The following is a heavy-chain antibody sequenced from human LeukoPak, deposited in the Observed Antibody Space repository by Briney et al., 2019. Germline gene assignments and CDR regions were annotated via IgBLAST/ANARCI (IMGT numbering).Heavy chain of an antibody. CDR1: GFTFSSYA. CDR2: ISGSGGST. Sequence: GGSLRLSCAASGFTFSSYAMSWVRQAPGKGLEWVSAISGSGGSTYYADSVKGRFTISRDNSKNTLYLQMNSLRAEDTAVYYCAKDLVYCGGDCSAVDAFDIWGQGTMVTVSS. V-gene: IGHV3-23*01. J-gene: IGHJ3*02. CDR3: AKDLVYCGGDCSAVDAFDI. D-gene: IGHD2-21*01.